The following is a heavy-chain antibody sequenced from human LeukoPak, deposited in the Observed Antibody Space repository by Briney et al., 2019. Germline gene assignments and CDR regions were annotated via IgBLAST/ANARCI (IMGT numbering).Heavy chain of an antibody. V-gene: IGHV3-30-3*01. CDR1: GFTFSSYA. CDR3: ARILGGTALDY. CDR2: ISYDGSNK. D-gene: IGHD2-15*01. J-gene: IGHJ4*02. Sequence: PGRSLRLSCAASGFTFSSYAMHWVRQAPGKGLEWVAVISYDGSNKYYADSVKGRFTISRDNSKNTLYLQMNSLRDEDTAVYYCARILGGTALDYWGQGTLVTVSS.